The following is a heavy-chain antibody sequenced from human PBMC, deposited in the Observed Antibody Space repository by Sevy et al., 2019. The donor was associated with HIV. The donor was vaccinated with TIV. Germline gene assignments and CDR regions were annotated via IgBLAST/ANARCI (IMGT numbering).Heavy chain of an antibody. Sequence: SETLSLTCTVSGGSISSYYWSWIRQPPGKGLEWIGYIYYSGSTNYNPSLKSRVTISVDTSKNQFSLKLSSVTAADTAVHYCARHRRSGWNYGYEGHFDYWGQGTLVTVSS. V-gene: IGHV4-59*08. D-gene: IGHD5-18*01. J-gene: IGHJ4*02. CDR2: IYYSGST. CDR1: GGSISSYY. CDR3: ARHRRSGWNYGYEGHFDY.